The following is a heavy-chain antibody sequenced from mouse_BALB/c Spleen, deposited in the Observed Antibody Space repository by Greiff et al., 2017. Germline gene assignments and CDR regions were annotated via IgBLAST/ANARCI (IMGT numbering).Heavy chain of an antibody. J-gene: IGHJ4*01. CDR2: ISNGGGST. V-gene: IGHV5-12-2*01. CDR1: GFTFSSYT. Sequence: DVQLVESGGGLVQPGGSLKLSCAASGFTFSSYTMSWVRQTPEKRLEWVAYISNGGGSTYYPDTVKGRFTISRDNAKNTLYLQMSSLKSEDTAMYYCARQGGGASYAMDYWGQGTSVTVSS. D-gene: IGHD6-1*01. CDR3: ARQGGGASYAMDY.